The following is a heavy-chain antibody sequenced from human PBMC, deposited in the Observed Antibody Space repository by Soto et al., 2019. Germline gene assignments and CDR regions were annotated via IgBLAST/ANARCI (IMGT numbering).Heavy chain of an antibody. V-gene: IGHV4-30-2*01. Sequence: QLQLQESGSGLVKPSQTLSLTCAVSGGSISSGGYSWSWIRQPPGKGLEWIGYIYHSGSTYYNPSRKRPVTRAAGTSTNQFSLPLSSVTAADSAVYYCASSPPDSSGHYYGAFDFWGQGTLVTVSS. D-gene: IGHD3-22*01. CDR1: GGSISSGGYS. CDR2: IYHSGST. CDR3: ASSPPDSSGHYYGAFDF. J-gene: IGHJ4*02.